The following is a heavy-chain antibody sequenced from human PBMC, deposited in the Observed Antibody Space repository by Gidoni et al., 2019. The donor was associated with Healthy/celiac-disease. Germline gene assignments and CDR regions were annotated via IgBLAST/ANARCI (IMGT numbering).Heavy chain of an antibody. V-gene: IGHV4-59*01. Sequence: QVQLQESGPGLVKPSETLSLTGTVSGGSISSYYWSWIRQPPGKGLEWIGYIYYSGITNYNPSLKSRVTISVDTSKNQFSLRLSSVTAADTAVYYCARSLGGGGYFDYWGRGTLVTVSS. CDR2: IYYSGIT. CDR1: GGSISSYY. D-gene: IGHD3-16*01. J-gene: IGHJ4*02. CDR3: ARSLGGGGYFDY.